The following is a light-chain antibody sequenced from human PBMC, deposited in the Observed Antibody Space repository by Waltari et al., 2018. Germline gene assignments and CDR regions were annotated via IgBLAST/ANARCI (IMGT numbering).Light chain of an antibody. CDR2: TAS. Sequence: DIQLTQSPSSLSASVGDRVTITCRASQNIRNDVNWYQHKPGKAPKLLIYTASTLQTGVPSRFSAIGSGSDFTLTINDLQPDDFATYYCQQTYRAPLIFGGGTKVEIE. CDR1: QNIRND. V-gene: IGKV1-39*01. J-gene: IGKJ4*01. CDR3: QQTYRAPLI.